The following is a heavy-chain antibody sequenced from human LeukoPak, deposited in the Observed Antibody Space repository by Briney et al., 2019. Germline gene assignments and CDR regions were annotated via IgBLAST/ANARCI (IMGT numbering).Heavy chain of an antibody. CDR2: ISSTSSHI. J-gene: IGHJ5*02. CDR1: GFTFSRHS. Sequence: RGSLRLSCAASGFTFSRHSMSWVREAPGKGLEWISYISSTSSHIYYAESVKGRFTISRDNAKSSLYLQMNSLRAEDTAVYHCARDISSGMSSQRFDPWGQGTLVTVSS. D-gene: IGHD3-10*01. V-gene: IGHV3-21*05. CDR3: ARDISSGMSSQRFDP.